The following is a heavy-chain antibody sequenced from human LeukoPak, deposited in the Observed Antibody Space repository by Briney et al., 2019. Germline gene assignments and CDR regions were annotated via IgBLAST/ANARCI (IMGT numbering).Heavy chain of an antibody. CDR2: ISSDGSYK. D-gene: IGHD3-16*01. J-gene: IGHJ4*02. CDR3: VKDGGAVVAGSFDY. CDR1: GFTFSNYA. Sequence: GGSLRLSCAASGFTFSNYAVHWVRQAPGKGLEWVILISSDGSYKYYVDSVKGRFTISRDNSKNTLSLQMNSLGAEDTAVYYCVKDGGAVVAGSFDYWGQGTLVTVSS. V-gene: IGHV3-30*04.